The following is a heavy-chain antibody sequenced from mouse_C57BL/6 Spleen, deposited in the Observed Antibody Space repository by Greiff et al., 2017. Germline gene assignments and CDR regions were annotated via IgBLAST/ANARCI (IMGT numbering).Heavy chain of an antibody. CDR2: IDPEDGDT. CDR1: GFTFTDYY. CDR3: GRSYDGYYTWFAY. D-gene: IGHD2-3*01. V-gene: IGHV14-2*01. Sequence: EVQLQQSGAELVKPGASVKLSCTASGFTFTDYYMHWVKQRTEQGLEWIGMIDPEDGDTKYAQKFQGKATITVDTSSHTAYLQLSRLTSEDAAVYYCGRSYDGYYTWFAYWGQGTLVTVSA. J-gene: IGHJ3*01.